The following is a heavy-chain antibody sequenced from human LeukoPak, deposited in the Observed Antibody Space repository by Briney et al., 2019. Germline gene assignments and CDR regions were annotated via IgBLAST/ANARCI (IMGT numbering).Heavy chain of an antibody. D-gene: IGHD3-16*02. CDR2: ISYDGSNK. J-gene: IGHJ3*02. V-gene: IGHV3-30*04. CDR3: AREEHGDYVWGSYRYSDDAFDI. CDR1: GFTFSSYA. Sequence: TGGSLRLSCAASGFTFSSYAMHWVRQAPGKGLEWVAVISYDGSNKNYADSVKGRFTISRDNSKNTLYLQTNSLRGEDTAVYYCAREEHGDYVWGSYRYSDDAFDIWGQGTMVTVSS.